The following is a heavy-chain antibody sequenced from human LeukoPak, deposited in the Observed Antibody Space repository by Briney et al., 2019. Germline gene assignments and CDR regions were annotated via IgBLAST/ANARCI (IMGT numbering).Heavy chain of an antibody. CDR2: INPNSGGT. D-gene: IGHD3-10*01. J-gene: IGHJ5*02. Sequence: GASVKVSCKASGYTFTGYYMHWVRQAPGQGLEWMGWINPNSGGTNYAQKFQGRVTMTRDTSISTAHMELSRLRSDDTAVYYCAREDYYGSGSYSNWFDPWGQGTLVTVSS. CDR1: GYTFTGYY. V-gene: IGHV1-2*02. CDR3: AREDYYGSGSYSNWFDP.